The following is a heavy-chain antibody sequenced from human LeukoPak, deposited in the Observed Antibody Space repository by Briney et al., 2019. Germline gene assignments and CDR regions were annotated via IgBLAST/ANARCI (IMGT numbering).Heavy chain of an antibody. CDR2: IYSSGST. J-gene: IGHJ1*01. Sequence: GGSLRLSCAASGFTASSNYMSWVRQAPGKGLEWVSVIYSSGSTYYADSVKGRFTISRDNSKNTLYLQMNSLRAEDTAVYYCARDDIRSGYYRRYFQNWGQGTLVTVSS. CDR3: ARDDIRSGYYRRYFQN. D-gene: IGHD3-3*01. V-gene: IGHV3-66*01. CDR1: GFTASSNY.